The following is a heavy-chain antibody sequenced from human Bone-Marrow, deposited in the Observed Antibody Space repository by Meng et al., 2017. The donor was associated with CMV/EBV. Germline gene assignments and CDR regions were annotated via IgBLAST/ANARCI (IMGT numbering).Heavy chain of an antibody. J-gene: IGHJ3*02. CDR3: ARGKLEPDAFDI. Sequence: SETLSLTCTVSGGSISSYYWSWIRQPPGKGLEWIGYIYSSGSSNYNPSLKSRVTISVDTSKNQFSLMLSSVTAADTAVYYCARGKLEPDAFDIWGQGTMVTASS. D-gene: IGHD1-1*01. V-gene: IGHV4-59*01. CDR1: GGSISSYY. CDR2: IYSSGSS.